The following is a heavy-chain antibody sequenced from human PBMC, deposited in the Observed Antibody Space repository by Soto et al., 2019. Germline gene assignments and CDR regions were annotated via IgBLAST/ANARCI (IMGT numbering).Heavy chain of an antibody. D-gene: IGHD3-3*01. Sequence: QVQLVQSGAEVKEPGSAVKVSCKAPADSFSSYGISWVRQAPGQGLEWMGGIIPIFGTTNYAEKFQGRVTITEDEATNTADMELSSLRSEDTALYYCARVFPDGWVEPGVVRGYLDTWGRGTLVTVSS. J-gene: IGHJ4*02. CDR2: IIPIFGTT. CDR1: ADSFSSYG. CDR3: ARVFPDGWVEPGVVRGYLDT. V-gene: IGHV1-69*01.